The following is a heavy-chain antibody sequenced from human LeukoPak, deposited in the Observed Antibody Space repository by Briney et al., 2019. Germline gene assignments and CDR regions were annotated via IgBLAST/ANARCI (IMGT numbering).Heavy chain of an antibody. V-gene: IGHV3-23*01. CDR1: GFTFSSYA. D-gene: IGHD6-19*01. J-gene: IGHJ4*02. CDR2: IDTKGTRT. CDR3: AKEDSSGIAVAGVDY. Sequence: GGSLRLSCAASGFTFSSYAMSWVRQAPGKGLEWVSGIDTKGTRTYYADSVRGRFTISRDNSKNTLYLQMNSLRAEDTAVYYCAKEDSSGIAVAGVDYWGQGTLVTVSS.